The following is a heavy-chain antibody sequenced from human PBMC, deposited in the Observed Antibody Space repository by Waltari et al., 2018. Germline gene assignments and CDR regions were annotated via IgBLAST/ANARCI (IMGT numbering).Heavy chain of an antibody. V-gene: IGHV4-34*01. CDR3: APHSARWLAFDI. D-gene: IGHD6-6*01. J-gene: IGHJ3*02. Sequence: GYYWSWIRQPPGKGLEWIGEINHSGSTNYNPSLKSRVTISVDTSKNQFSLKLSSVTAADTAVYYCAPHSARWLAFDIWGQGTMVTVSS. CDR1: GYY. CDR2: INHSGST.